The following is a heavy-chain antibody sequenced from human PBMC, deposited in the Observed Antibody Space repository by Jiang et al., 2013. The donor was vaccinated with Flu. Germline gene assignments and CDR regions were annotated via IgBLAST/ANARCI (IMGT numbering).Heavy chain of an antibody. Sequence: YWIGWVRRCPGKAWSGWESSILVTLIPDTVRPSKARSTISADKSINTAYLQWSSLKASDTAMYYCARHISRQVRGYPNAFDLWGHGTKVTVSS. V-gene: IGHV5-51*01. CDR3: ARHISRQVRGYPNAFDL. CDR2: SILVTLIP. CDR1: YW. J-gene: IGHJ3*01. D-gene: IGHD3-10*01.